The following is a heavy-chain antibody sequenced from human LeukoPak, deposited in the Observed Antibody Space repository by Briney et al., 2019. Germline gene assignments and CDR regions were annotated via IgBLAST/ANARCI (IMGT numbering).Heavy chain of an antibody. CDR2: ISGSGGST. V-gene: IGHV3-23*01. J-gene: IGHJ4*02. Sequence: SGGSLRLSCAASGFTFSSYAMSWVRQAPGRGVEGVSAISGSGGSTYYADSVKGRFTISRDNSKNTLYLQMNSLRAEDTAVYYCAKDSPPHLYWGQGTLVTVSS. CDR1: GFTFSSYA. CDR3: AKDSPPHLY.